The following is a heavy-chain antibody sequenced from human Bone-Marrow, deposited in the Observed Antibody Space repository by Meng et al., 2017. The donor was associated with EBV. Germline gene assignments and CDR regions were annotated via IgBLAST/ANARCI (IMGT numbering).Heavy chain of an antibody. CDR3: ASESGRGFTPDY. D-gene: IGHD3-10*01. J-gene: IGHJ4*02. CDR1: GRTFRSDA. Sequence: VEGVDAGGEVKKPGVSVMVPCWASGRTFRSDAVSWVRQAPGQGLEWMGGLIPMSDAPHYAQKFQGRVTITADESTSTHYMHLSGLTSDDTAVYYCASESGRGFTPDYWGQGTLVTVSS. CDR2: LIPMSDAP. V-gene: IGHV1-69*01.